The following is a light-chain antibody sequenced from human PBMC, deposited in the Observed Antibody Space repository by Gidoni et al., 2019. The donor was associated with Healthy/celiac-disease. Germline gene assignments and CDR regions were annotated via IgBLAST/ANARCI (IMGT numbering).Light chain of an antibody. CDR1: QSVSSY. V-gene: IGKV3-11*01. Sequence: EIVLTQSPATLSLSTGERATLSCTASQSVSSYLAWYQQKPGQAPRLLIYDASNRATGIPARFSGSGSGTDFTLTISSLEPEDFAVYYCQQRSNWPWTFGQGTKVEIK. CDR2: DAS. J-gene: IGKJ1*01. CDR3: QQRSNWPWT.